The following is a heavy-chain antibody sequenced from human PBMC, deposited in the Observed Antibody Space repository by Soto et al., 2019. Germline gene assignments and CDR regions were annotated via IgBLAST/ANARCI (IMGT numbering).Heavy chain of an antibody. CDR3: AKGRRDGYNWVYFDY. CDR1: GFTFDDYA. CDR2: ISWNSGSI. J-gene: IGHJ4*02. V-gene: IGHV3-9*01. D-gene: IGHD5-12*01. Sequence: LRLSCAASGFTFDDYAMHWVRQAPGKGLEWVSGISWNSGSIGYADSVKGRFTISRDNAKNSLYLQMNSLRAEDTALYYCAKGRRDGYNWVYFDYWGQGTLVTVSS.